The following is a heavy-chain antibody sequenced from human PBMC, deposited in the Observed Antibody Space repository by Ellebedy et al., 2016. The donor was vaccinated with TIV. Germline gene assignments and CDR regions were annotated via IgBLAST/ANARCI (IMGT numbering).Heavy chain of an antibody. Sequence: ASVKVSCXASGYTFTGYYMHWVRQAPGQGLEWMGIINPSGGSTSYAQKFQGRVTMTRDTSTSTVYMELSSLRSEDTAVYYCARVPTYYYGSGSSYGMDVWGQGTTVTVSS. J-gene: IGHJ6*02. CDR3: ARVPTYYYGSGSSYGMDV. CDR1: GYTFTGYY. CDR2: INPSGGST. D-gene: IGHD3-10*01. V-gene: IGHV1-46*01.